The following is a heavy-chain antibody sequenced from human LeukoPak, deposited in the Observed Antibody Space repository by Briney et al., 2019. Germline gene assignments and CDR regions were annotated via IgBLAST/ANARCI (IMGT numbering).Heavy chain of an antibody. CDR2: IYYSGST. CDR3: ARAQYSSSWSRRYYDYVWGSYRPGDFDY. J-gene: IGHJ4*02. Sequence: PSETLSLTCTVSGGSISSYYWSWIRQPPGKGLEWIGYIYYSGSTNYNPSLKSRVTISVDTSKNQFSLRLSSVTAADMAVYYCARAQYSSSWSRRYYDYVWGSYRPGDFDYWGQGTLVTVSS. CDR1: GGSISSYY. D-gene: IGHD3-16*02. V-gene: IGHV4-59*01.